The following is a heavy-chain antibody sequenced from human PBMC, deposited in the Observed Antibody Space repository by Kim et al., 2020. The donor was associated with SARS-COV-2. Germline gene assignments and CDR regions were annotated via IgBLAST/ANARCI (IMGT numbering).Heavy chain of an antibody. CDR2: IIPIFGTA. J-gene: IGHJ4*02. Sequence: SVKVSCKASGGTFSSYAISWVRQAPGQGLEWMGGIIPIFGTANYAQKFQGRVTITADESTSTAYMELSSLRSEDTAVYYCARQVGGYSGYDDSWLPDYWGQGTLVTVSS. V-gene: IGHV1-69*13. CDR3: ARQVGGYSGYDDSWLPDY. D-gene: IGHD5-12*01. CDR1: GGTFSSYA.